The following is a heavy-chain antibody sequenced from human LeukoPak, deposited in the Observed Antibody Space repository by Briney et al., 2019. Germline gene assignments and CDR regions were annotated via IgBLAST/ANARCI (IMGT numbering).Heavy chain of an antibody. V-gene: IGHV1-2*02. CDR3: ARGRTMIRGVSWFDP. CDR1: GYTLTGYY. CDR2: INPHSGAT. Sequence: ASVKVSCKASGYTLTGYYIHWVRQAPGQGLEWMGWINPHSGATKYALRFQGRVTMTRDTSISTVYMELSSLRSDDTAVYYCARGRTMIRGVSWFDPWGQGTLVSVSS. J-gene: IGHJ5*02. D-gene: IGHD3-10*01.